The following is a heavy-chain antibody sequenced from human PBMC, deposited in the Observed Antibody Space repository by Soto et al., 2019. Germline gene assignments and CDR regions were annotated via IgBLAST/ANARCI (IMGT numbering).Heavy chain of an antibody. J-gene: IGHJ4*02. CDR3: ARGFGDYGNHIYFDN. CDR2: MYITGST. V-gene: IGHV4-4*07. Sequence: PSETLSLTCTVSCGSISSYYWSWIRQPAGKGLEWIGRMYITGSTNYNPSLKSRVTMSVDTSKSQFSLKLNSVTAADTAVYYCARGFGDYGNHIYFDNWGQGTLVTVS. D-gene: IGHD4-17*01. CDR1: CGSISSYY.